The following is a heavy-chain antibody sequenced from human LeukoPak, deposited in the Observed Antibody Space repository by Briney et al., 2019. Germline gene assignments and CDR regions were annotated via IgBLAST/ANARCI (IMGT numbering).Heavy chain of an antibody. Sequence: PGGSLRFSCAASGFTFSSYWMSWVRQAPGKGLEWLANIKQDGSEKYYVDSVKGRFTISRDNPKNSLYLQMNSLRAEDTAVYYCARYSGYYRAFDIWGQGTMVTVSS. CDR2: IKQDGSEK. CDR3: ARYSGYYRAFDI. V-gene: IGHV3-7*05. CDR1: GFTFSSYW. D-gene: IGHD5-12*01. J-gene: IGHJ3*02.